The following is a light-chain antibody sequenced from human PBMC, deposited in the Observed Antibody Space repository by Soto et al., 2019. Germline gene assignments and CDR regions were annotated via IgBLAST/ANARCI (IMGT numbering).Light chain of an antibody. CDR2: EVS. Sequence: QSVLTQPASVSGSPGQSITISCTGTNSDVGGYNYVSWYQQHPGKAPKLMIYEVSNRTSGVSNRFSGSKSGNMASLTISGLQAEDEADYYCGSYTSSSTLCVFGGGTKVTVL. CDR3: GSYTSSSTLCV. J-gene: IGLJ3*02. CDR1: NSDVGGYNY. V-gene: IGLV2-14*01.